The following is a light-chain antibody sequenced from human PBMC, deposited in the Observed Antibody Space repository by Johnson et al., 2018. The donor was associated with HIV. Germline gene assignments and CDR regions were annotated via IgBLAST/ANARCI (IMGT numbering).Light chain of an antibody. J-gene: IGLJ1*01. CDR3: GTWDDSLSALYV. CDR1: SSNIGNNY. Sequence: QSVLTQPPSVSAAPGQKVTISCSGSSSNIGNNYVSWYQQLPGTAPTLLIYDNNKRPSGIPDRFSGSKSGTSATLGITGLQTGDEADYYCGTWDDSLSALYVFGTGPKVTGL. V-gene: IGLV1-51*01. CDR2: DNN.